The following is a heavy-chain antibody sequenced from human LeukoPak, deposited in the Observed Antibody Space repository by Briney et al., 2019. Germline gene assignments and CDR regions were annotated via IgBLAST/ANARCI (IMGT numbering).Heavy chain of an antibody. J-gene: IGHJ4*02. V-gene: IGHV4-59*12. CDR2: IFSSGST. D-gene: IGHD3-9*01. CDR3: ARGRKDYDILTGYYRAGPPDY. Sequence: PSETLSLTCIVSGDLFSNYKWTWIRQSPGKGLDWVGHIFSSGSTNYNPSFKDRVTISIDTSKNQFSLKLSSVTAADTAVYYCARGRKDYDILTGYYRAGPPDYWGQGTLVTVSS. CDR1: GDLFSNYK.